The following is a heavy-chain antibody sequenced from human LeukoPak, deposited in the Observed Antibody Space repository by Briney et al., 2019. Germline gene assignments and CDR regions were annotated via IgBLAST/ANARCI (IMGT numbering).Heavy chain of an antibody. CDR3: AVYSRSQDYFDY. CDR1: EFTFRSYD. Sequence: GGSLRLSCVASEFTFRSYDMHWVRQAPGQGLEWMGWINPNSGGTNYAQKFQGRVTMTRDTSISTAYMELSRLRSDDTAVYYCAVYSRSQDYFDYWGQGTLVTVSS. CDR2: INPNSGGT. D-gene: IGHD6-13*01. J-gene: IGHJ4*02. V-gene: IGHV1-2*02.